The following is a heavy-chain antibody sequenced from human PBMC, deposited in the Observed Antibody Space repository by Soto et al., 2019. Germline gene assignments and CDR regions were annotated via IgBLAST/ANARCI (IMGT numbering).Heavy chain of an antibody. Sequence: PGGSLRLSCAASGFTFSSYGMHWVRQAPGKGLEWVAVIWYDGSNKYYADSVKGRFTISRDNSKNTLYLQMNSLRAEDTAVYYCARAKQLRCDFDIWGQGTMVTVSS. D-gene: IGHD2-2*01. CDR1: GFTFSSYG. CDR2: IWYDGSNK. J-gene: IGHJ3*02. V-gene: IGHV3-33*01. CDR3: ARAKQLRCDFDI.